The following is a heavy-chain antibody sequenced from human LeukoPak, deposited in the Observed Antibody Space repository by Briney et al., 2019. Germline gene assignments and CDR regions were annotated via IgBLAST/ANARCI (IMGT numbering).Heavy chain of an antibody. V-gene: IGHV1-18*01. J-gene: IGHJ4*02. CDR1: GYTFTSYG. Sequence: GASVKVSFKASGYTFTSYGISWVRQAPGQGLEWMGWISAYNGNTNYAQKLQGRVTMTTDTSTSTAYMELRSLRSDDTAVYYCASKEIGGYGDYPKQPFDYWGQGALVTVSS. CDR2: ISAYNGNT. CDR3: ASKEIGGYGDYPKQPFDY. D-gene: IGHD4-17*01.